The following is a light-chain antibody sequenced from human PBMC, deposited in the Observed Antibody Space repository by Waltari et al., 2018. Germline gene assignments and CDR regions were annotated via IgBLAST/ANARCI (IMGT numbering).Light chain of an antibody. V-gene: IGLV2-8*01. CDR2: EVS. CDR1: RNDVGAYNY. J-gene: IGLJ2*01. Sequence: QSALTQPPSASGSPGQSVTISCTGTRNDVGAYNYVPWYQHHPGKAPKLMIYEVSMRPSGVPDRFSGSKSDNTASLTVSGLQAEDEADYYCSSFAGNNNVVFGGGTKLTVL. CDR3: SSFAGNNNVV.